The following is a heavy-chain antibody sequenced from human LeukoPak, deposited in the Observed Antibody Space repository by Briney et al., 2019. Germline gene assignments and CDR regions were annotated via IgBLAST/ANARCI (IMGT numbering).Heavy chain of an antibody. D-gene: IGHD1-26*01. CDR2: IKQDGSEK. CDR1: GFTFSSYW. V-gene: IGHV3-7*01. CDR3: ARFSGSYYPFDY. J-gene: IGHJ4*02. Sequence: PGGSLRLSCAASGFTFSSYWMSWVRQAPGKVLEWVANIKQDGSEKYYVDSVKGRFTISRDNAKNSLYLQMNSLRAEDPAVYYCARFSGSYYPFDYWGQGTLVTVSS.